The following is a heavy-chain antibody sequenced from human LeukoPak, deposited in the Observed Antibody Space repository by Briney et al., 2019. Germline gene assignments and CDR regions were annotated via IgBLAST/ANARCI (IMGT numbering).Heavy chain of an antibody. Sequence: GGSLRLSCVASGFTFSAYAMTWVRQAPGKGLEWVSTISGSGGSTYYADSVKGRFTVSRDNSKNTLYLQMNSLRAEDTAVYYCAKVGCSVSCHCDYWGQGTLVTVSS. CDR2: ISGSGGST. CDR1: GFTFSAYA. D-gene: IGHD2-2*01. J-gene: IGHJ4*02. CDR3: AKVGCSVSCHCDY. V-gene: IGHV3-23*01.